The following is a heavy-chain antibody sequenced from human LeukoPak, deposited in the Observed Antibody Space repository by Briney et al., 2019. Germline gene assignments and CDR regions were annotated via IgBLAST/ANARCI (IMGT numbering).Heavy chain of an antibody. CDR1: GGSISSYY. V-gene: IGHV4-4*07. D-gene: IGHD1-26*01. Sequence: PSETLSLTCTVSGGSISSYYWSWIRQPAGKGLEWIGRIYTSGSTNYNPSLKSRVTISVDKSKNQFSLKLSSVTAADTAVYYCAREMGWELQDGWFDPWGQGTLVTVSS. CDR2: IYTSGST. CDR3: AREMGWELQDGWFDP. J-gene: IGHJ5*02.